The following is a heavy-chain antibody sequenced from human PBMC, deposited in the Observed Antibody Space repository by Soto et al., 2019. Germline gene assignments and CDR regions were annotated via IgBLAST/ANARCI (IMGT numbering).Heavy chain of an antibody. V-gene: IGHV3-23*01. J-gene: IGHJ4*02. Sequence: GSLRLSCAASGFTFSNYGMSWVRQAPGKGLEWVSVMSGSGDDAYYADSVKGRFTISRDNSKNMLYLQMNSLRAEDTAVYFCAKKVTIYAVDPADYWGQGTQVTVSS. CDR3: AKKVTIYAVDPADY. D-gene: IGHD3-3*01. CDR1: GFTFSNYG. CDR2: MSGSGDDA.